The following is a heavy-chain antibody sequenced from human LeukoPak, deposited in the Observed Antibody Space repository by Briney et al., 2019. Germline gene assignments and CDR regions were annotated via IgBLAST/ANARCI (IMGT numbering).Heavy chain of an antibody. Sequence: GETLKLYCSPSGFTFRENTMSWVRQAPGEGQELRSNIRGNGGGTYYTDSVKGRFTNSRDNSKNTLYLEMNSLRAGDTAVYYCAKGGYTTWFDPWGQGTLVTVSS. J-gene: IGHJ5*02. CDR2: IRGNGGGT. V-gene: IGHV3-23*01. CDR1: GFTFRENT. CDR3: AKGGYTTWFDP. D-gene: IGHD2-15*01.